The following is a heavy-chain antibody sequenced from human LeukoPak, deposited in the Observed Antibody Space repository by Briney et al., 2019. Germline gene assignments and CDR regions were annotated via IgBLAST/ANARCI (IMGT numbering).Heavy chain of an antibody. CDR2: IYYSGST. J-gene: IGHJ5*02. CDR3: AREETTVTHNWFDP. CDR1: GGSISSGGYY. D-gene: IGHD4-17*01. Sequence: PSETLSLTCTVSGGSISSGGYYWSWIRQHPGKGLEWIGYIYYSGSTYYNPSLKSRVTISVDTSKNQFSLKLSPVTAADTAVYYCAREETTVTHNWFDPWGQGTLVTVSS. V-gene: IGHV4-31*03.